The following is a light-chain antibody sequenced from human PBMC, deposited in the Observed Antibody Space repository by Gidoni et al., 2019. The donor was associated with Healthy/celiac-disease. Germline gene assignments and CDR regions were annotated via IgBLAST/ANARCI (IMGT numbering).Light chain of an antibody. J-gene: IGKJ4*01. CDR3: QQYNNWPPVLT. CDR1: QSVNSN. CDR2: GAS. Sequence: EIVMTQSPATLSVSPGDRATLSCRASQSVNSNLAWYQQKPGQAPRLLSYGASTRATGIPARFSGSGSGKEFTLTISSLQSEDFAVYYCQQYNNWPPVLTFXGXTKVEIK. V-gene: IGKV3-15*01.